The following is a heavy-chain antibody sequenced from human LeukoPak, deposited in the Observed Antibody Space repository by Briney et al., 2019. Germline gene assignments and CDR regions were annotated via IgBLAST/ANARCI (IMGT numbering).Heavy chain of an antibody. CDR2: INHSGST. V-gene: IGHV4-34*01. J-gene: IGHJ4*02. Sequence: SETLSLTCAVYGGSFSGYYWSWIRQPPGKGLEWIGEINHSGSTNYNPSLKSRVTISVDTSKNQFSLKLSSVTAADTAVYYCARRLITMTVVVIAVPYFDYWGQGTLVTVSS. D-gene: IGHD3-22*01. CDR3: ARRLITMTVVVIAVPYFDY. CDR1: GGSFSGYY.